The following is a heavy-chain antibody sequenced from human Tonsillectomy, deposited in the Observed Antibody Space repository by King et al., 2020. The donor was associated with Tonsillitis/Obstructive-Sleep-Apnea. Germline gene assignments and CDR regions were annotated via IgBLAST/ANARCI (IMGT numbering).Heavy chain of an antibody. V-gene: IGHV3-7*04. J-gene: IGHJ6*03. CDR1: AFTFTSYW. Sequence: VQLVESGGGLIQPGGSLRLSCAAYAFTFTSYWMTWVRQAPGKGLEWVANIKKDGSEKYYVDSVKGRFTISRDNAQKSLYLQMNRLRAEDTAVYYCARDRRWDCYYSYMDVWGRGTTVTVSS. D-gene: IGHD1-26*01. CDR2: IKKDGSEK. CDR3: ARDRRWDCYYSYMDV.